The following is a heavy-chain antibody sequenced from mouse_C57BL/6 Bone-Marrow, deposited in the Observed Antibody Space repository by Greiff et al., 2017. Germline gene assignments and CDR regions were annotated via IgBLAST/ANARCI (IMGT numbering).Heavy chain of an antibody. Sequence: EVQLVESGGGLVQPGGSLSLSCAASGFTFTAYYMSWVRQPPGKALEWLGFIRNKANGYTTEYSASVKGRFTISRDNSQSILYLQMNALRAEDSATYYCARGYYDIRRGFYYAMDYWGQGTSVTGSS. D-gene: IGHD2-4*01. CDR3: ARGYYDIRRGFYYAMDY. J-gene: IGHJ4*01. CDR2: IRNKANGYTT. CDR1: GFTFTAYY. V-gene: IGHV7-3*01.